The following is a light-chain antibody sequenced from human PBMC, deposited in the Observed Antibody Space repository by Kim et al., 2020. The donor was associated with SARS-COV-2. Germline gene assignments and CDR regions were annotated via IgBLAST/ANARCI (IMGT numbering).Light chain of an antibody. J-gene: IGKJ2*01. CDR2: WAS. CDR1: QSVFNRANNKYY. Sequence: VTRSCKSDQSVFNRANNKYYVAWYQRKPGQPANLLFYWASTRDSGVPDRFNGSGSGAYFTLTIITLQAEDVAVYYCQQYYSTPFTFGQGTKLEI. CDR3: QQYYSTPFT. V-gene: IGKV4-1*01.